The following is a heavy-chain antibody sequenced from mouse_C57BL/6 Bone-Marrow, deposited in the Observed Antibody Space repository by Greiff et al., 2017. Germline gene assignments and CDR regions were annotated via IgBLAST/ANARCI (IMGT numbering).Heavy chain of an antibody. CDR3: TREPHYYGSSPYAMDY. V-gene: IGHV1-15*01. J-gene: IGHJ4*01. CDR2: IDPETGGT. CDR1: GYTFTDYE. Sequence: QVQLQQSGAELVRPGASVTLSCKASGYTFTDYEMHWVKQTPVHSLEWIGAIDPETGGTAYNQKFKGKAILTADKSSSTAYMELRSLTSEDSAVYYCTREPHYYGSSPYAMDYWGQGTSVTVSS. D-gene: IGHD1-1*01.